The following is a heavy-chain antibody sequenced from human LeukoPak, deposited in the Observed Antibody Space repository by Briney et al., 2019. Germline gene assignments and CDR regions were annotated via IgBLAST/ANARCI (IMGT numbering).Heavy chain of an antibody. CDR2: IYYGGTT. Sequence: SRSLSLSCRVAGGSLSTYAGSGCRYCPGQRLEWIGYIYYGGTTNYNPSLKSRATISADTAKNQFSLRLRSVTAADTAIYYCARDTTVASGMQHWGQGTLVTVSS. CDR3: ARDTTVASGMQH. V-gene: IGHV4-59*01. D-gene: IGHD5-12*01. J-gene: IGHJ4*02. CDR1: GGSLSTYA.